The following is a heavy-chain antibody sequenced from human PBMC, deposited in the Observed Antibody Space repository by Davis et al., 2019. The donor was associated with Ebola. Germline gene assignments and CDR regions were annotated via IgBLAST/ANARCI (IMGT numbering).Heavy chain of an antibody. Sequence: MPSETLSLTCTVSGGSISSSSYYWGWIRQPPGKGLEWIGSIYHSGSTYYNPSLKSRVTISVDTSKNQFSLRLRSVTAADTAVYYCARDYVYWGQGTLVTVSS. D-gene: IGHD1-14*01. J-gene: IGHJ4*02. V-gene: IGHV4-39*07. CDR2: IYHSGST. CDR1: GGSISSSSYY. CDR3: ARDYVY.